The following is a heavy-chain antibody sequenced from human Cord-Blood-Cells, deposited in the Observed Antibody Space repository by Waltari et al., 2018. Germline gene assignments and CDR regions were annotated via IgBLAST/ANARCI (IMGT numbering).Heavy chain of an antibody. CDR3: ARIGYSSSWYAFDI. CDR1: GFSLSTSGMC. Sequence: QVTLRESGPALVKPTQTLTLTCTFSGFSLSTSGMCVSWIRQPPGKALEWLALIDWDDDKYYSTSLKTRLTISKDTSKNQVVLTMTNMDPVDTATYYCARIGYSSSWYAFDIWGQGTMVTVSS. V-gene: IGHV2-70*01. D-gene: IGHD6-13*01. J-gene: IGHJ3*02. CDR2: IDWDDDK.